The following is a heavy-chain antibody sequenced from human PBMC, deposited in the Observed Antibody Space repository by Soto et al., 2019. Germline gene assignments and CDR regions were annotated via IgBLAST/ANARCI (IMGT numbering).Heavy chain of an antibody. CDR1: GYTFTSYY. Sequence: ASVKVSCKASGYTFTSYYMHWVRQAPGQGLEWMGKINPSGGSTSYAQKFQGRVTMTRDTSTSTVYMELSSLRSEDTAAYYCAREGFAYYYDSSGYYPPYYYYGMDVWGQGTTVTVSS. D-gene: IGHD3-22*01. J-gene: IGHJ6*02. CDR2: INPSGGST. CDR3: AREGFAYYYDSSGYYPPYYYYGMDV. V-gene: IGHV1-46*01.